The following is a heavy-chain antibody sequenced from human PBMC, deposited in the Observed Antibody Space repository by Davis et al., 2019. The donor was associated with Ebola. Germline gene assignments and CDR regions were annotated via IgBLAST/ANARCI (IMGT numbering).Heavy chain of an antibody. Sequence: ASVKVSCKASGYTFTSYDINWVRQATGQGLEWMGWMNPNSGNTGYAQKFQGRVTITRNTSISTAYMELSSLRPEDTAVYYCARGPNRYYMDVWGKGTTVTVSS. D-gene: IGHD2/OR15-2a*01. J-gene: IGHJ6*03. CDR1: GYTFTSYD. V-gene: IGHV1-8*03. CDR3: ARGPNRYYMDV. CDR2: MNPNSGNT.